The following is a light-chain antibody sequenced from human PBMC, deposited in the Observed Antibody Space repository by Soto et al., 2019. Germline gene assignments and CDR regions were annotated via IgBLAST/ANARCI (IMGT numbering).Light chain of an antibody. Sequence: EIVLTQSPGILSLSPGERATLSCRASQSVSSNYLAWYQHKPGQAPRLLIYGASSRATGIPDRLSGSGSGTDFTLTIGRLEPEDFAVYYCQHYNNWPFTFGQGTKLEI. J-gene: IGKJ2*01. CDR2: GAS. CDR3: QHYNNWPFT. V-gene: IGKV3-20*01. CDR1: QSVSSNY.